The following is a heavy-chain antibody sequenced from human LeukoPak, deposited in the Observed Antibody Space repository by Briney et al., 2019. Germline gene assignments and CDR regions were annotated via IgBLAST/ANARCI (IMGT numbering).Heavy chain of an antibody. D-gene: IGHD1-26*01. J-gene: IGHJ4*02. CDR2: IGDDGSHK. V-gene: IGHV3-30*03. Sequence: PGGSLRLSCAGSGFSFSSHGIHWVRQAPGKGLEWTSVIGDDGSHKIYADSVKGRFTLSRDNSKNTLYLQMNSLRPEDTAVYYCARGVGATSSSLWGQGTLVTVSS. CDR3: ARGVGATSSSL. CDR1: GFSFSSHG.